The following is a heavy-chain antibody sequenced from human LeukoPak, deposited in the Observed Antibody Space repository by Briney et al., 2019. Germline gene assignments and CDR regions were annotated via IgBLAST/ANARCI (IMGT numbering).Heavy chain of an antibody. CDR1: GYTFTSYT. J-gene: IGHJ4*02. CDR3: ARYLICGGGSCQLWYYFDY. D-gene: IGHD2-15*01. Sequence: ASVKVSCKASGYTFTSYTIHWVRQAPGQRLEWMGWINPNGGGTNYAQKFQGRVTMTRDTSISTAYMELSRLRSDDTAVYYCARYLICGGGSCQLWYYFDYGGQGPLVTVSS. CDR2: INPNGGGT. V-gene: IGHV1-2*02.